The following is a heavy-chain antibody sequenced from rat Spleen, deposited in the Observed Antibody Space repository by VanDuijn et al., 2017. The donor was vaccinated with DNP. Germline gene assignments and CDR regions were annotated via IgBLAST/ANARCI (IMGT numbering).Heavy chain of an antibody. CDR3: ARYSLRRVWDY. D-gene: IGHD1-11*01. V-gene: IGHV5-22*01. CDR2: IGYDGDSN. Sequence: EVQLVESGGGLVQPGRSLKLSCVTSGFTFSDYYMAWVRQTPTEGLAWVAYIGYDGDSNYNGDSVQGRFTISRDNAKSTLYLQMNSLRSEDMATYYCARYSLRRVWDYWGQGVMVTVSS. J-gene: IGHJ2*01. CDR1: GFTFSDYY.